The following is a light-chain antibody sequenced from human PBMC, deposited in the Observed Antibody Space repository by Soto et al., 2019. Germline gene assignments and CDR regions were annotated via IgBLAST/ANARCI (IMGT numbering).Light chain of an antibody. Sequence: QSALTQPPSASGSPGQSVTISCTGTSSDVGGYNYVSWYQQYPGKAPKLMIYVVTKRPSGVPDRFSGSKSGNTASLTVSGLQAEDEADYYCSSYAGFNNYVVFGGGTKLTVL. CDR1: SSDVGGYNY. CDR3: SSYAGFNNYVV. CDR2: VVT. J-gene: IGLJ2*01. V-gene: IGLV2-8*01.